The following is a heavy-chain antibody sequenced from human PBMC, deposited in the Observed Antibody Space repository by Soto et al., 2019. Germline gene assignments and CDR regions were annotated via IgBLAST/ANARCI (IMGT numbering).Heavy chain of an antibody. V-gene: IGHV3-30*03. D-gene: IGHD1-1*01. CDR1: GFTFSSYG. CDR3: ATCNGGTYYYYYGMDV. CDR2: ISYNGSNK. Sequence: QVQLVESGGGVVQPGRSLRLSCAASGFTFSSYGMHWVRQAPGKGLEWVAVISYNGSNKYYADSVKGRVTISRDNSKNTLYLQMNSLRAEDTAVYYCATCNGGTYYYYYGMDVWGQGTTVTVSS. J-gene: IGHJ6*02.